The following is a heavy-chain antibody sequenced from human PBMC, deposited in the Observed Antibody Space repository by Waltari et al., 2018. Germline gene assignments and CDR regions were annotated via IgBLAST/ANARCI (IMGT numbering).Heavy chain of an antibody. CDR1: GASFNDYY. CDR3: ARDRDFYGYYEDGI. J-gene: IGHJ3*02. Sequence: QVQLQQWGAGLLKPSETLSLTCAAYGASFNDYYWAWIRQPPGKGLEWIGYIYYSGRTNYHPALKSRVTISVDTSKNQFSLKLSSVTAADTAVYYCARDRDFYGYYEDGIWGQGTMVTVSS. D-gene: IGHD3-22*01. V-gene: IGHV4-34*11. CDR2: IYYSGRT.